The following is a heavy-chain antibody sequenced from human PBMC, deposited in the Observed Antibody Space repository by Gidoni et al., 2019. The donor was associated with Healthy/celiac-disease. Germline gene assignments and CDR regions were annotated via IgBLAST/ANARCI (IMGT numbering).Heavy chain of an antibody. Sequence: QAQLQQWGAGLLKPSESPSLTCAVYGGSFSGYYWSWIRQPPGKGLEWIGEISHSGSTNYNPSLKGRVTISVDTSKNQFSLKLSSVTAADTAVYYCARGGGRSHRYGDVWGQGTTVTVSS. CDR3: ARGGGRSHRYGDV. CDR1: GGSFSGYY. J-gene: IGHJ6*02. D-gene: IGHD1-20*01. CDR2: ISHSGST. V-gene: IGHV4-34*01.